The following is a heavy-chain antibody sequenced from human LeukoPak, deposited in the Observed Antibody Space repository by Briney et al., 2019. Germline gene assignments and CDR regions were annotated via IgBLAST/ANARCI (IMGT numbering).Heavy chain of an antibody. CDR2: IYYSGST. V-gene: IGHV4-31*03. CDR1: GGSISSGGYY. CDR3: ARESRVFIGDGYFLDS. D-gene: IGHD4-17*01. J-gene: IGHJ4*02. Sequence: PSETLSLTCTVSGGSISSGGYYWSWIRQHPGKGLEWIGYIYYSGSTYYNPSLKSRVTISVDTSKNQFSLKLSSVTAADTAIYYCARESRVFIGDGYFLDSWGPGTLITVSS.